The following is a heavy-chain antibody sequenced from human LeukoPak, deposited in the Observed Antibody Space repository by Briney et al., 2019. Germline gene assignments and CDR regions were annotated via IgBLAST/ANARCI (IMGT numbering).Heavy chain of an antibody. D-gene: IGHD5-18*01. J-gene: IGHJ4*02. CDR1: GFTFSSYD. V-gene: IGHV3-23*01. Sequence: GGSLRLSCAASGFTFSSYDMSWVRQAPGKGLEWVSGISGSGGSTYYADSVKGRFTISRDNSKNTLYLQMNSLRAEDTAVYYCARVSGYSYGTLFDYWGQGTLVTVSS. CDR3: ARVSGYSYGTLFDY. CDR2: ISGSGGST.